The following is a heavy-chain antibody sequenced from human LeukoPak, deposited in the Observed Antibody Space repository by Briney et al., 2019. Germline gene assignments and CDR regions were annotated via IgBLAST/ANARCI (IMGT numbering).Heavy chain of an antibody. D-gene: IGHD6-19*01. J-gene: IGHJ4*02. CDR2: INPSGGST. CDR1: GYTFTSYY. Sequence: ASVKVSCKASGYTFTSYYMHWVRQAPGQGLEWMGIINPSGGSTSYAQKFQGRVTTTRDTSTSTVYMELSSLRSEDTAVYYCAREEGSGWYGYWGQGTLVTVSS. V-gene: IGHV1-46*01. CDR3: AREEGSGWYGY.